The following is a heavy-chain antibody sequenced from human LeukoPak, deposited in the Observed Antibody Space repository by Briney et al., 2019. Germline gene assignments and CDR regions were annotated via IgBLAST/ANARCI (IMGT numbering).Heavy chain of an antibody. J-gene: IGHJ6*02. D-gene: IGHD2-15*01. CDR1: GFTFSSYW. V-gene: IGHV3-7*01. CDR2: IKQDGSEK. Sequence: GGSLRLSCAASGFTFSSYWMSWVRKAPGKGLGWVANIKQDGSEKYYVDSVKGRFTISRDNAKNSLYLQMNSLRAEDTAVYYCALGYCSGGSCLPYYYYGMDVWGQGTTVTVSS. CDR3: ALGYCSGGSCLPYYYYGMDV.